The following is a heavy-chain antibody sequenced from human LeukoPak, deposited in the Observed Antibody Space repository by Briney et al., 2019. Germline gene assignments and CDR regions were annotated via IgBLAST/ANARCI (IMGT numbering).Heavy chain of an antibody. V-gene: IGHV3-30*02. J-gene: IGHJ4*02. CDR3: AKGKYYYDSSGYPLDY. D-gene: IGHD3-22*01. CDR2: IRYDGSNK. Sequence: GGSLRLSCAASGFTFSSYGIHWVRQAPGKGLEWVAFIRYDGSNKYYADSVKGRFTISRDNSKNTLYLQMNSLRAEDTAVYYCAKGKYYYDSSGYPLDYWGQGTLVTVSS. CDR1: GFTFSSYG.